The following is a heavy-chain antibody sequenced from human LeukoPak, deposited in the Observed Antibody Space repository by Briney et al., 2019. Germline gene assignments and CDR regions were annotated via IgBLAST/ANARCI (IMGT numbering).Heavy chain of an antibody. CDR3: ARGSGYDVDY. CDR2: IYYSGST. D-gene: IGHD5-12*01. CDR1: GGSISSGGYY. Sequence: PSETLSLTCTVSGGSISSGGYYWSWIRQHPGKGLEWIGYIYYSGSTYYNPSLKSRVTISVDTSKNEFSLKLSSVTAADTAVYYCARGSGYDVDYWGQGTLVTVSS. V-gene: IGHV4-31*03. J-gene: IGHJ4*02.